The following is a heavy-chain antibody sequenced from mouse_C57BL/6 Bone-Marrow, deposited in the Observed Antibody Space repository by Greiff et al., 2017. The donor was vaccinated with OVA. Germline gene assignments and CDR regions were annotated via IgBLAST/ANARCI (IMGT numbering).Heavy chain of an antibody. CDR2: ISRGSSTI. D-gene: IGHD1-1*01. J-gene: IGHJ1*03. CDR1: GFTFSDYG. V-gene: IGHV5-17*01. CDR3: GLITTVVAAGHFDV. Sequence: EVKVVESGGGLVKPGGSLKLSCAASGFTFSDYGMHWVRQAPEKGLEWVAYISRGSSTIYYADTVKGRFTFSRDNAKTTLFLQITSLRSEDTAMYCGGLITTVVAAGHFDVWGTGTTVTVSS.